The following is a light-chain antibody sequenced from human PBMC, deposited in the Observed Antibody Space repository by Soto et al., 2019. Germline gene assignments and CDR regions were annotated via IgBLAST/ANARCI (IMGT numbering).Light chain of an antibody. J-gene: IGKJ4*01. CDR2: ATS. CDR3: QQAKLYPLT. V-gene: IGKV1-12*01. Sequence: DIQMTQSPSSVSASVGDRVTITCRASQDISVWITWYQQKAGEAPKVLLYATSTLEGGVPSRFSGSGSGTDFSLTISNLQPEDSATYYCQQAKLYPLTFGGGTKVEIK. CDR1: QDISVW.